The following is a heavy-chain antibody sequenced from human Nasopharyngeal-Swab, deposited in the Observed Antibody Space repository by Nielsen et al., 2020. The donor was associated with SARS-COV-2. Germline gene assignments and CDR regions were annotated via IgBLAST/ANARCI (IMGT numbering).Heavy chain of an antibody. CDR2: IYSGGST. D-gene: IGHD1-26*01. CDR3: ARCPLLVGATGYDAFDI. CDR1: GFTVSSNY. Sequence: GESLKISCAASGFTVSSNYMSWVRQAPGKGLEWVSVIYSGGSTYYADSVKGRFTISRDNSKNTLYLQMNSLRAEDTAVYYCARCPLLVGATGYDAFDIWGQGTMVTVSS. J-gene: IGHJ3*02. V-gene: IGHV3-53*01.